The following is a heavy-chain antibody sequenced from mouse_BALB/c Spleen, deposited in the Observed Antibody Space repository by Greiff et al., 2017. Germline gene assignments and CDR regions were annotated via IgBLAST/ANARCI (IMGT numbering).Heavy chain of an antibody. CDR1: GYTFTDYE. V-gene: IGHV1-15*01. J-gene: IGHJ2*01. CDR3: TRWEGWTLFDY. D-gene: IGHD3-3*01. CDR2: IDPETGGT. Sequence: QVQLQQSGAELVRPGASVTLSCKASGYTFTDYEMHWVKQTPVHGLEWIGAIDPETGGTAYNQKFKGKATLTADKSSSTAYMELRSLTSEDSAVYYCTRWEGWTLFDYWGQGTTRTVSS.